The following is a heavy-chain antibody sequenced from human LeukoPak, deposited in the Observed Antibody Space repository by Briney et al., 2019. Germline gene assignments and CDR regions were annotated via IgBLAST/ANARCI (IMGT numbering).Heavy chain of an antibody. J-gene: IGHJ3*02. D-gene: IGHD3-10*01. V-gene: IGHV3-7*01. Sequence: GGSLRLSCVASGFTFSAYWMTWVRQAPGKGLEWVANIKDDGSVKNYVDSVRGRFTISRDNAKNSLFLQMNNLRAEDMAVYYCARDHYGRDAFDIWGQGTMVTVSS. CDR1: GFTFSAYW. CDR3: ARDHYGRDAFDI. CDR2: IKDDGSVK.